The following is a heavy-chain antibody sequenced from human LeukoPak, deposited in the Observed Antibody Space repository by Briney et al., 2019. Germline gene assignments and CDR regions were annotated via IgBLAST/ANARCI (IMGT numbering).Heavy chain of an antibody. J-gene: IGHJ4*02. CDR3: ASRPGYSSGWYGVDY. Sequence: GASVKVSCKASGGTFSSYAISWVRQAPGRGLEWMGGIIPIFGTANYAQKFQGRVTITADESTSTAYMELSSLRSEDTAVYYCASRPGYSSGWYGVDYWGQGTLVTVSS. D-gene: IGHD6-19*01. V-gene: IGHV1-69*13. CDR1: GGTFSSYA. CDR2: IIPIFGTA.